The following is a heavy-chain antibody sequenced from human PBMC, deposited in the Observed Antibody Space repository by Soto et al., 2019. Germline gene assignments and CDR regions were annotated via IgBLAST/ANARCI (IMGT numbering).Heavy chain of an antibody. J-gene: IGHJ3*02. CDR3: ARDRGRYYYDSSGYYGNDAFDI. Sequence: QVQLVQSGAEVKKPGASVKVSCKASGYTFTSYGISWVRQAPGQGLEWMGWISAYNGNTNYAQKLQGRVTMTTDTSTSTAYMELRSLRSDDTAVYYCARDRGRYYYDSSGYYGNDAFDIWGQGTMGTVSS. CDR1: GYTFTSYG. D-gene: IGHD3-22*01. V-gene: IGHV1-18*01. CDR2: ISAYNGNT.